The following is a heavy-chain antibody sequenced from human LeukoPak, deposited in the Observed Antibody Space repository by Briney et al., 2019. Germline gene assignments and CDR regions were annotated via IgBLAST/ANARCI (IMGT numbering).Heavy chain of an antibody. J-gene: IGHJ3*02. V-gene: IGHV3-66*01. CDR1: GFTFSSYS. Sequence: GGSLRLSCAASGFTFSSYSMNWVRQAPGKGLEWVSVIYSGGSTYYADSLKGRFTISRDNSKNTLYLQMNSLRAEDTAVYYCARSNSFDIWGQGTMVTVSS. CDR2: IYSGGST. CDR3: ARSNSFDI.